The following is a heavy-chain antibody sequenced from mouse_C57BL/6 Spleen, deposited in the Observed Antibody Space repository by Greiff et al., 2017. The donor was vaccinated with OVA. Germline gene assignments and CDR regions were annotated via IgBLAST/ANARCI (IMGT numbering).Heavy chain of an antibody. Sequence: VQLQQSGPELVKPGASVKISCKASGYAFSSSWMNWVKQRPGKGLEWIGRIYPGDGDTNYNGKFKGKATLTADKSSSTAYMQLSSLTSEDSAVYFCAREGEGYSAWFAYWGQGTLVTVSA. D-gene: IGHD2-3*01. CDR3: AREGEGYSAWFAY. CDR2: IYPGDGDT. CDR1: GYAFSSSW. J-gene: IGHJ3*01. V-gene: IGHV1-82*01.